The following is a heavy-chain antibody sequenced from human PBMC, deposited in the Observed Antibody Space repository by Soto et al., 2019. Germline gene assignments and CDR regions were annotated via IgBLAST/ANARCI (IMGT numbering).Heavy chain of an antibody. D-gene: IGHD6-13*01. CDR2: IKQDGSEK. V-gene: IGHV3-7*01. J-gene: IGHJ6*03. Sequence: HPGGSLRLSCAASGFTFSSYWMSWVRQAPGKGLEWVANIKQDGSEKYYVDSVKGRFTISRDNAKNSLYLQMNSLRAEDTAVYYCASLMPGLSSSWYVSYYYYYMDVWGKGTTVTVSS. CDR1: GFTFSSYW. CDR3: ASLMPGLSSSWYVSYYYYYMDV.